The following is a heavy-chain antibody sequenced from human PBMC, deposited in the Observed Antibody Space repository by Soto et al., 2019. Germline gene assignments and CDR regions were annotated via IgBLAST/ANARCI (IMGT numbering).Heavy chain of an antibody. D-gene: IGHD7-27*01. CDR3: AKGWGDY. J-gene: IGHJ4*02. CDR1: GFTFSSYT. V-gene: IGHV3-23*01. CDR2: ISSSGGST. Sequence: EVQLLESGAGLVQPGGSLRLSCAASGFTFSSYTMSWVRQGPGKGLEWVSGISSSGGSTVYADSVKGRFTISRDNLKNTLYLQMNSLRAEDTAVYYCAKGWGDYWGQGTPVTVSS.